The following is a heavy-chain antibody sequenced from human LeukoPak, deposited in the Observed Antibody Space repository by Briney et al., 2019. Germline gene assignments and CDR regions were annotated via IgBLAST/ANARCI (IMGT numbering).Heavy chain of an antibody. J-gene: IGHJ6*02. Sequence: ASVKVSCKASGYTFTGHYMHWVRQAPGQGLEWMGWINPNSGGTNYAQKFQGRVTMTRDTSISTAYMELSRLRSDDTAVYYCAREVAMATCGMDVWGQGTTVTVSS. CDR1: GYTFTGHY. V-gene: IGHV1-2*02. D-gene: IGHD5-12*01. CDR2: INPNSGGT. CDR3: AREVAMATCGMDV.